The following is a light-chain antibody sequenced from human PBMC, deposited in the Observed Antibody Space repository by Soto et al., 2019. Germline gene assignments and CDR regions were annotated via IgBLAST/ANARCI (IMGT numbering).Light chain of an antibody. CDR1: QSVSSSF. CDR3: QQYGSSPPWT. V-gene: IGKV3-20*01. CDR2: GAS. Sequence: EIVVTQSPGTLSLSPGERATLSCRASQSVSSSFLAWYQQKPGQAPRLLISGASSRATGIPDRLSGSGSGTDFTLTISRLEPEDFAVYYCQQYGSSPPWTFGQGTKVELK. J-gene: IGKJ1*01.